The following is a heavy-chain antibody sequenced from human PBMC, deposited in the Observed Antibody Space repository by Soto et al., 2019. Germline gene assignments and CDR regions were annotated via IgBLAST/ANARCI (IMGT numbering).Heavy chain of an antibody. Sequence: SETLSLTCTVSGGSVSSGSYYWSWIRQPPGKGLEWIGYIYYSGSTNYNPSLKSRVTISVDTSKNQFSLKLSSVTAADTAVYYCARDGVLDIVATYWGQGTLVTVSS. V-gene: IGHV4-61*01. J-gene: IGHJ4*02. CDR3: ARDGVLDIVATY. CDR2: IYYSGST. D-gene: IGHD5-12*01. CDR1: GGSVSSGSYY.